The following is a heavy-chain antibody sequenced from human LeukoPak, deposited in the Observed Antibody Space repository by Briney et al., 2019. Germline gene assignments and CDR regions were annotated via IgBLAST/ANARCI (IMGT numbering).Heavy chain of an antibody. D-gene: IGHD2-15*01. CDR1: GYTLTSYG. Sequence: GASVKVSCKAFGYTLTSYGISWVRQAPGQGLEWMGWISAYNDNTNYAQKLQGRVTMTTDTSTSTAYMELRSLRSDDTAVYYCARESEHCSGGDCYLEYFQYWGQGTLVTVSS. J-gene: IGHJ1*01. V-gene: IGHV1-18*01. CDR2: ISAYNDNT. CDR3: ARESEHCSGGDCYLEYFQY.